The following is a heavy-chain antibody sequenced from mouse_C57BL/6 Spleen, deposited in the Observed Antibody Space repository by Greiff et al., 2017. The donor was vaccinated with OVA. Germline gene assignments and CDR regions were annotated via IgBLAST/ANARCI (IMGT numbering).Heavy chain of an antibody. Sequence: VQLQQPGAELVKPGASVKMSCKASGYTFTSYWITWVKQRPGQGLEWIGDIYPGSGSTNYNEKFKSKATLTVDTSSSTAYMQLSSLTSEDSAVYYCAREYYGSSTFDYWGQGTTLTVSS. V-gene: IGHV1-55*01. CDR1: GYTFTSYW. J-gene: IGHJ2*01. CDR3: AREYYGSSTFDY. CDR2: IYPGSGST. D-gene: IGHD1-1*01.